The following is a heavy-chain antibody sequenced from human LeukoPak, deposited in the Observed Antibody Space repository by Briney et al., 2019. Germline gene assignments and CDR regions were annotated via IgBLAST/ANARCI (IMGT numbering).Heavy chain of an antibody. CDR3: ARDSSPGYYDYVWGYYPRY. J-gene: IGHJ4*02. CDR2: IKQDGSEK. D-gene: IGHD3-16*02. Sequence: PGGSLRLSCATSGFTLSNYWMSWVRQAPGKGLELVANIKQDGSEKYYVDSVKGRFTVSRDNAKNSLYLQMNSLRAEDTAVYFCARDSSPGYYDYVWGYYPRYWGQGTLVTVSS. CDR1: GFTLSNYW. V-gene: IGHV3-7*05.